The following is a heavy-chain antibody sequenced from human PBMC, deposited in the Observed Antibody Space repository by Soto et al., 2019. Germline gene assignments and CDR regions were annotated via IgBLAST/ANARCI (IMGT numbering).Heavy chain of an antibody. CDR2: IIPIFGTA. CDR3: AREHDGGTCSYSGMYV. J-gene: IGHJ6*04. CDR1: GGPFSSYS. Sequence: SVQVSCTASGGPFSSYSISWVRQAPGQGLEWMGGIIPIFGTANYAQKFQGRVTITADKSTSTAYMELSSLRSEDTAVDYCAREHDGGTCSYSGMYVWGKATKITFSS. V-gene: IGHV1-69*06. D-gene: IGHD2-8*02.